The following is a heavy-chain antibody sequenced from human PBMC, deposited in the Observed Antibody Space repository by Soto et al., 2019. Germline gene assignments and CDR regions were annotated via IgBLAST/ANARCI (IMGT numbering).Heavy chain of an antibody. V-gene: IGHV3-7*01. Sequence: GGTLRLSCAASGFTFSSYWMSWVRQAPGKGLERVANIKQDGSEKYYVDSVKGRFTISRDNAKNSLYLQMNSLRAEDKAVYYCARGSYYYDSSGYYDAFDIWGQGTMVSVSS. CDR2: IKQDGSEK. CDR3: ARGSYYYDSSGYYDAFDI. J-gene: IGHJ3*02. D-gene: IGHD3-22*01. CDR1: GFTFSSYW.